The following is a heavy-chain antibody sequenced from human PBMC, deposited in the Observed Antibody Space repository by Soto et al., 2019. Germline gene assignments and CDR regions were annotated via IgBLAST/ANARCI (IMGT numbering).Heavy chain of an antibody. D-gene: IGHD3-22*01. Sequence: QVQLQESGPGLVKPSQTLSLTCTVSGGSISSGGYYWSWIRQHPGKGLEWIGYIYYSGSTYYNPSLKSRVTISVDTSKNQFSLKLSSVTAADTAVYYCARVSIKDRSGSHHAFDIWGQGTMVTVSS. CDR2: IYYSGST. V-gene: IGHV4-31*03. CDR3: ARVSIKDRSGSHHAFDI. J-gene: IGHJ3*02. CDR1: GGSISSGGYY.